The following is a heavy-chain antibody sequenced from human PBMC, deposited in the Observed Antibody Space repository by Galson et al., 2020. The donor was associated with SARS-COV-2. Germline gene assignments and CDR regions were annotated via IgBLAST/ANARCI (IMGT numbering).Heavy chain of an antibody. Sequence: SVTVSCKASGGTFSSYAISWVRQAPGQGLEWMGGIIPIFGTANYAQKFQGRVTITADESTSTAYMELSSLRSEDTAVYYCARSVSVATTIYYYYGMDVWGQGTTVTVSS. D-gene: IGHD5-12*01. CDR3: ARSVSVATTIYYYYGMDV. CDR2: IIPIFGTA. J-gene: IGHJ6*02. V-gene: IGHV1-69*13. CDR1: GGTFSSYA.